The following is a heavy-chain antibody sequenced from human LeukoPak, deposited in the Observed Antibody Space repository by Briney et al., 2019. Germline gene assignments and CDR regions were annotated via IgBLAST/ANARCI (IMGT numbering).Heavy chain of an antibody. J-gene: IGHJ4*02. D-gene: IGHD5-12*01. V-gene: IGHV3-11*06. Sequence: GGSLRLSCETSGFTFSDYYMNWIRQAPGKGLEWVSYISGQSTDTNYADSVKGRFTIYRDNAKNSLYLQMDSLRAEDTAVYYCARTARLLDYWGQGTLVTVSS. CDR2: ISGQSTDT. CDR3: ARTARLLDY. CDR1: GFTFSDYY.